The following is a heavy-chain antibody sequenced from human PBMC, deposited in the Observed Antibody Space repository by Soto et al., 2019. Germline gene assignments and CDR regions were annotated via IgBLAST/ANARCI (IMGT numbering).Heavy chain of an antibody. V-gene: IGHV3-74*03. CDR3: ARVASGSYDWFDP. J-gene: IGHJ5*02. CDR2: INTDGSRT. CDR1: KFTFSRYW. Sequence: EVQLVESGGGLVQPGGSLRLSCAASKFTFSRYWMHWVRQTPGKGLMWVSRINTDGSRTTYADSVKGRFTISRDNAKNTVFQDMNSLRAEDTAVDYCARVASGSYDWFDPWGQGTLVTVSS. D-gene: IGHD1-26*01.